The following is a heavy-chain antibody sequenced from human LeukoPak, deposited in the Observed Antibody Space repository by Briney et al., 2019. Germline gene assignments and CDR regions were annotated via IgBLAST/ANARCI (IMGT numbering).Heavy chain of an antibody. Sequence: TLSLTCTVSGGSINSGDYYWGWIRQHPGKGLEWIGHIYYSGRTYYSPSLKSRVTISVDTSENQFSLKLSSVTAADTAVYYCARSAHGSGSYYNRWGQGTLVTVSS. CDR1: GGSINSGDYY. CDR2: IYYSGRT. D-gene: IGHD3-10*01. V-gene: IGHV4-31*03. J-gene: IGHJ4*02. CDR3: ARSAHGSGSYYNR.